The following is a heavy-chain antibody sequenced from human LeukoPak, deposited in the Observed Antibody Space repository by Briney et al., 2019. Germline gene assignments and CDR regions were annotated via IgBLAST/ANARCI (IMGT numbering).Heavy chain of an antibody. D-gene: IGHD6-6*01. Sequence: PGGSLRLSCAASGFTFSSYAMSWVRQAPGKGLECVSAISGSGGSTYYADSVKGRFTISRDNSKNTPYLQMNSLRAEDTAVYYCAKDSIAARLVYYYYYMDVWGKGTTVTVSS. CDR1: GFTFSSYA. J-gene: IGHJ6*03. V-gene: IGHV3-23*01. CDR2: ISGSGGST. CDR3: AKDSIAARLVYYYYYMDV.